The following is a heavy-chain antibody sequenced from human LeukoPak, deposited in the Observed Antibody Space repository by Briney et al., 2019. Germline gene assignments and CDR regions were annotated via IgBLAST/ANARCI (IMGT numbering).Heavy chain of an antibody. V-gene: IGHV3-21*03. Sequence: GGSLRLSCAASGFSFSSYTMNWVRQAPGMGLEWVSSISISSSFSYYADSVRGRFTISRDNAKNSLSLQMDSLRAEDTAVYYCASARAIYSYAYTGDFDYWGQGTLVTVSS. CDR1: GFSFSSYT. CDR3: ASARAIYSYAYTGDFDY. J-gene: IGHJ4*02. CDR2: ISISSSFS. D-gene: IGHD5-18*01.